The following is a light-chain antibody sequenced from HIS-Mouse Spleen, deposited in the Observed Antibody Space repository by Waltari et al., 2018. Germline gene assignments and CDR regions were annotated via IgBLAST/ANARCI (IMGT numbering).Light chain of an antibody. CDR3: QTWGTGIVV. CDR1: SGHSSYA. CDR2: LNSDGSH. V-gene: IGLV4-69*01. J-gene: IGLJ2*01. Sequence: QLVLTQSPSASASLGASVKLTCTLSSGHSSYAIAWHQQQPEKGPRYLMKLNSDGSHSKGDGIPVRFSGSSSGAGRYLPISGLPSEDEADYYCQTWGTGIVVFGGGTKLTVL.